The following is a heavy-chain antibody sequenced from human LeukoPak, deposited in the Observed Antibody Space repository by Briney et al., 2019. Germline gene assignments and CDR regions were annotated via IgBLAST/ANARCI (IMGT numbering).Heavy chain of an antibody. CDR2: TYYRSRWYN. Sequence: SQTLSLTCAISGDSVSSNSAAWNWIRQSPSRGLEWLGRTYYRSRWYNDYVVSVRSRITINPDTAKNQFSLKLSSVTAADTAVYHCARAVVAVSAAPLAGAYYYYGMDVWGQGTTVTVSS. CDR3: ARAVVAVSAAPLAGAYYYYGMDV. V-gene: IGHV6-1*01. D-gene: IGHD2-2*01. CDR1: GDSVSSNSAA. J-gene: IGHJ6*02.